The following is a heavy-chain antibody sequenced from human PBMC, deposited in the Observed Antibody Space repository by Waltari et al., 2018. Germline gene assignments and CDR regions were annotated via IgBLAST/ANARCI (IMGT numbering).Heavy chain of an antibody. CDR2: ISYDGSNK. CDR1: GFTFSSYG. J-gene: IGHJ3*02. V-gene: IGHV3-30*18. D-gene: IGHD4-17*01. Sequence: QVQLVESGGGVVQPGRSLRLSCAASGFTFSSYGMHWVRQAPGKGLEWVAVISYDGSNKYDAESVKGRVTISGDNSKNTLYLQMNSLRAEDTAVYYCAKDKGDYGGNPGAFDIWGQGTMVTVSS. CDR3: AKDKGDYGGNPGAFDI.